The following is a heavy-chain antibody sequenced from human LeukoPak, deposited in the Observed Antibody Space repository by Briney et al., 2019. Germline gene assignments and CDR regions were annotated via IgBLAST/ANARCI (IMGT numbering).Heavy chain of an antibody. V-gene: IGHV1-69*04. CDR1: GYTFTDYY. CDR3: ARATIAVGPIDY. J-gene: IGHJ4*02. Sequence: SVKVSCKSSGYTFTDYYIHWVRQAPGQGLEWMGRIIPILGIANYAQKFQGRVTITADKSTSTAYMELSSLRSEDTAVYYCARATIAVGPIDYWGQGTLVTVSS. D-gene: IGHD6-19*01. CDR2: IIPILGIA.